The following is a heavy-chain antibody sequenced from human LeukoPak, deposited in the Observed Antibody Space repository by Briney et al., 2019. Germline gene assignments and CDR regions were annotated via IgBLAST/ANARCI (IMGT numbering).Heavy chain of an antibody. D-gene: IGHD4-17*01. J-gene: IGHJ4*02. Sequence: PGGSLRLSCAASGFTFSSYWMHWVRQAPGKGLVWVSRINSDESSTTYADSVKGRFTISRDNAKNTLYLQMNSLRAEDTAVYYCARIGDNSWFDYWGQGTLVTVSS. CDR1: GFTFSSYW. CDR2: INSDESST. V-gene: IGHV3-74*01. CDR3: ARIGDNSWFDY.